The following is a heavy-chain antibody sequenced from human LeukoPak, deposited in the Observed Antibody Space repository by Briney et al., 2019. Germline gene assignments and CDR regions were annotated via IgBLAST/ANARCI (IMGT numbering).Heavy chain of an antibody. Sequence: SETLSLTCAVYGGSFSGYYWSWIRQPPGKGLEWIGEINHSGSTNYNPSLKSRVTISVDTSKNQFSLKLSSVTAADTAVYYCARLGGYYDSSVTDYWGQGTLVTVSS. V-gene: IGHV4-34*01. J-gene: IGHJ4*02. CDR1: GGSFSGYY. D-gene: IGHD3-22*01. CDR2: INHSGST. CDR3: ARLGGYYDSSVTDY.